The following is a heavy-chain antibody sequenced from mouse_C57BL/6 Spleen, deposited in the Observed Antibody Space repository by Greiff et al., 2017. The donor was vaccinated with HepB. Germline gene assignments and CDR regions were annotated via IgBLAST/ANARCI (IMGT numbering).Heavy chain of an antibody. CDR3: ARGSTTVVATRYFDV. CDR1: GYTFTSYW. J-gene: IGHJ1*03. CDR2: IDPNGGGT. D-gene: IGHD1-1*01. Sequence: QVQLQQSGAELVKPGASVKLSCKASGYTFTSYWMHWVKQRPGRGLEWIGRIDPNGGGTKYNEKFKSKATLTVDKPSSTAYMQLGSLTSEDSAVYYCARGSTTVVATRYFDVWGTGTTVTVSS. V-gene: IGHV1-72*01.